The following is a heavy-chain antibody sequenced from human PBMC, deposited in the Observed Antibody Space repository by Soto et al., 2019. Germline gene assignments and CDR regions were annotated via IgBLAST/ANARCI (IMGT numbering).Heavy chain of an antibody. D-gene: IGHD3-22*01. CDR2: INHSGST. CDR3: ARGPTRPYYYDSSGYYYGFDY. V-gene: IGHV4-34*01. J-gene: IGHJ4*02. CDR1: GGSFSGYY. Sequence: SETLSLTCAVYGGSFSGYYWSWIRQPPGKGLEWIGEINHSGSTNYNPSLKSRVTISVDTSKNQFSLKLSSVTAADTAVYYCARGPTRPYYYDSSGYYYGFDYWGQGTLVT.